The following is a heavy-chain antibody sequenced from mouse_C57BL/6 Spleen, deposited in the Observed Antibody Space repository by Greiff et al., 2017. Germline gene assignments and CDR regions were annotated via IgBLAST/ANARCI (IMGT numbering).Heavy chain of an antibody. Sequence: VQLQQSGPELVKPGASVKISCKASGYTFTDYYMNWVKQSHGKSLEWIGDINPNNGGTSYNQKFKGKATLTVDKSSSTAYMELRSLTSEDSAVYYCARYDYDAGFDYWGQGTTLTVSS. CDR2: INPNNGGT. D-gene: IGHD2-4*01. CDR3: ARYDYDAGFDY. CDR1: GYTFTDYY. V-gene: IGHV1-26*01. J-gene: IGHJ2*01.